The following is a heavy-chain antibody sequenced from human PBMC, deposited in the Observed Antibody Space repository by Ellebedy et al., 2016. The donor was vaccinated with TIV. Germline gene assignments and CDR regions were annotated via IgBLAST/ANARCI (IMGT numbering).Heavy chain of an antibody. V-gene: IGHV3-11*03. CDR3: ASQGLGTGPFDY. CDR2: ISSSSSYT. CDR1: GFTFSDYY. Sequence: GGSLRLSXAASGFTFSDYYMSWIRQAPGKGLEWVSYISSSSSYTNYADSVKGRFTISRDNAKNSLYLQMNSLRAEDTAVYYCASQGLGTGPFDYWGQGTLVTVSS. J-gene: IGHJ4*02. D-gene: IGHD3-16*01.